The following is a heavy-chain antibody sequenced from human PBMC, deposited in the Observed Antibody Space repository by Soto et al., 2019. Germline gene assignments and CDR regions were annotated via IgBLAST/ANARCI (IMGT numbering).Heavy chain of an antibody. J-gene: IGHJ4*02. CDR3: ATQRGGGGY. CDR1: GFTVSNNY. CDR2: IYSGGYT. Sequence: EVQLVESGGGLIQPGGSLRLSCAVSGFTVSNNYMSWVRQAPGKGLEGVSVIYSGGYTAYGDSVKGRFTISRDNSKNPHYLQRNTLGPAAPAGFYWATQRGGGGYWGQGTLVTVSS. D-gene: IGHD6-25*01. V-gene: IGHV3-53*01.